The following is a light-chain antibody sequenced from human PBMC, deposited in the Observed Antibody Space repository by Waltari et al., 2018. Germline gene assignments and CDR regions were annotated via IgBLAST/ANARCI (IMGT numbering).Light chain of an antibody. Sequence: EIVMTQSPAILSASPGERATLSCRASQSVSTNLAWYQQKPGQAPRHLTYGASTRATGIPDRFSGSGSGTEFTLTISSLQSEDFVVYSCQQYNDWPRTFGQGTKVEIK. J-gene: IGKJ1*01. CDR2: GAS. CDR3: QQYNDWPRT. CDR1: QSVSTN. V-gene: IGKV3-15*01.